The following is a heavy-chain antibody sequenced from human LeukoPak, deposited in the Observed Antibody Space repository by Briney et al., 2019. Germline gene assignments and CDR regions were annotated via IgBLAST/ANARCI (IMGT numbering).Heavy chain of an antibody. Sequence: GGSLRLSCAASGFTFSSYGMHWVRQAPGKGLEWVAVISYDGSNKYYADSVKGRFTISRDNSKNTLYLQMNSLRAEDTAVYYCAKLLPVVVTHDAFGIWGQGTMVTVSS. CDR1: GFTFSSYG. V-gene: IGHV3-30*18. J-gene: IGHJ3*02. CDR2: ISYDGSNK. CDR3: AKLLPVVVTHDAFGI. D-gene: IGHD2-21*02.